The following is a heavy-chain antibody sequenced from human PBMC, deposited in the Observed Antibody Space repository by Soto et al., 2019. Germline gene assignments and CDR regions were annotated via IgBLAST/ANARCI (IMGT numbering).Heavy chain of an antibody. CDR3: ARDPCSGGSCYMHY. D-gene: IGHD2-15*01. CDR1: GFTFSSYA. CDR2: ISYDGSNK. Sequence: QVQLVESGGGVVQPGRSLRLSCAASGFTFSSYAMHWVRQAPGKGLEWVAVISYDGSNKYYADSVKGRFTISRDNSKSTLYLQMNSLRAEDTAVYYCARDPCSGGSCYMHYWGQGTLVTVSS. J-gene: IGHJ4*02. V-gene: IGHV3-30-3*01.